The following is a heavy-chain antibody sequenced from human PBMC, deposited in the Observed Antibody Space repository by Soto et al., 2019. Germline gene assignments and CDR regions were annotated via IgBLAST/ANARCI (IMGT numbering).Heavy chain of an antibody. D-gene: IGHD3-10*01. CDR3: AREVRGVGAFDI. CDR1: GGSINSDSYW. V-gene: IGHV4-30-4*01. Sequence: QVQLQESGPGLVNPSQTLSLTCTVSGGSINSDSYWWGWIRQPPGKGLEWIGYSGSTSYNPSLKSRVTISVDMSTNQFSLKLNSVTAADTAVYYCAREVRGVGAFDIWGQGTTVTVSS. CDR2: YSGST. J-gene: IGHJ3*02.